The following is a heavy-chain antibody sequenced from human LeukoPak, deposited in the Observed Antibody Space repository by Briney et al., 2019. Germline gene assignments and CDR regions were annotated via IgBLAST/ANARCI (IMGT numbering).Heavy chain of an antibody. V-gene: IGHV4-34*01. CDR3: ASRYYYGSGSYPDY. Sequence: PSETLSLTCAVYGGSFSGYYWNWIRQPPGKGLEWIGEINHSGSTNYNPSLKSRVTISVDTSKNQFSLKLSSVTAADTAVYYCASRYYYGSGSYPDYWGQGTLVTVSS. J-gene: IGHJ4*02. CDR2: INHSGST. D-gene: IGHD3-10*01. CDR1: GGSFSGYY.